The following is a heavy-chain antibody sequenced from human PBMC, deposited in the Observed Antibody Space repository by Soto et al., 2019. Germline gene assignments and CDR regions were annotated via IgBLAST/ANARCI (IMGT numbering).Heavy chain of an antibody. CDR3: ANLLSHRRLDL. CDR1: GDSVSTNSAT. D-gene: IGHD1-26*01. J-gene: IGHJ4*02. Sequence: SQTLSLTCAISGDSVSTNSATWDWIRQSPSRGLEWLGRTYYRSKWDYDYAASVKGRINVNPDTSNNQVSLHLDSVTPDDTAVYYWANLLSHRRLDLWGQGNLVNVCS. V-gene: IGHV6-1*01. CDR2: TYYRSKWDY.